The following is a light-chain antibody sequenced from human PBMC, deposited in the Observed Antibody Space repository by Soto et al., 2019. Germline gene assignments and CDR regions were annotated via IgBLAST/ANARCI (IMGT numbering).Light chain of an antibody. CDR2: EVT. CDR1: SSDVGGYNH. J-gene: IGLJ1*01. CDR3: SSYASSSSYV. V-gene: IGLV2-14*01. Sequence: QSALTQPASVSGSPGQSITISCTGTSSDVGGYNHVSWYQIHPGKAPKLIIYEVTSRPSGVSYRFSGSESGNSASLPISGLQAEDEADYYCSSYASSSSYVSXGGTKVTVL.